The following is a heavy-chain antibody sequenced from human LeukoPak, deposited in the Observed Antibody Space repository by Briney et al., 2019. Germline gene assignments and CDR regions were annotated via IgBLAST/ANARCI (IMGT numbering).Heavy chain of an antibody. D-gene: IGHD2-15*01. CDR1: GFTFSSYA. J-gene: IGHJ4*02. CDR3: AKAHQDIVVVVAATYDY. Sequence: PGGSLRLSCAASGFTFSSYAMHWVRQAPGKGLEWVAVISYDGSNKYYADSVKGRFTISRDNSKNTLYLQMNSLRAEDTAVYYCAKAHQDIVVVVAATYDYWGQGTLVTVSS. V-gene: IGHV3-30-3*01. CDR2: ISYDGSNK.